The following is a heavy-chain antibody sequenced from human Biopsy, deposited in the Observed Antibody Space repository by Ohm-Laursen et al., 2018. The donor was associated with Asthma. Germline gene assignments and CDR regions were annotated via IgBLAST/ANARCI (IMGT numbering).Heavy chain of an antibody. CDR3: ARAQDYYDSRGYYRSFDY. CDR2: IYYSRST. J-gene: IGHJ4*02. CDR1: YGSITSGGYY. V-gene: IGHV4-31*03. Sequence: TLSLTCTVSYGSITSGGYYWTWIRQHPGKGLEWIGFIYYSRSTYYNPSLKSRVSISIDTSKSQFSLKLSSVTAADTAVYYCARAQDYYDSRGYYRSFDYWGQGTLVTVSS. D-gene: IGHD3-22*01.